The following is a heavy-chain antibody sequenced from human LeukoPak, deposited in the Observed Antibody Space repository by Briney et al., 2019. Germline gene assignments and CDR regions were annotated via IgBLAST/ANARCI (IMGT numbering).Heavy chain of an antibody. V-gene: IGHV3-23*01. D-gene: IGHD3-22*01. CDR3: AKEPYYYDSSGYYPGSFDP. CDR2: ISGSGGST. CDR1: GFTFSSYA. J-gene: IGHJ5*02. Sequence: GGSLRLSCAASGFTFSSYAMSWVRQAPGKGLEWVSAISGSGGSTYYADSVKGRFTISRDNSKNTLYLQMNSLRAEDTAVYYCAKEPYYYDSSGYYPGSFDPWGQGPLVTVSS.